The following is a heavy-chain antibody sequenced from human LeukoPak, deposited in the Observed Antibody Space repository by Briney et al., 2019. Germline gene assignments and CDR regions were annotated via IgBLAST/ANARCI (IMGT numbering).Heavy chain of an antibody. D-gene: IGHD1-1*01. CDR1: GGSIDSRSYY. CDR2: IHYSGTT. J-gene: IGHJ4*02. Sequence: SETLSLTCTVSGGSIDSRSYYWGWIRQPPGKGLEWIGSIHYSGTTYYNPSLKSRVTISVDTSQNQFSLKLSSVTAADTAVYYCARQVERLSQNDYWGQGTPVTVSS. V-gene: IGHV4-39*01. CDR3: ARQVERLSQNDY.